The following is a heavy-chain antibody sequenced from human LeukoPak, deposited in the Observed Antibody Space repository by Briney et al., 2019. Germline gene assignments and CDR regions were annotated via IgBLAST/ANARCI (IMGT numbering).Heavy chain of an antibody. CDR1: GFTFSSYA. D-gene: IGHD6-13*01. J-gene: IGHJ4*02. V-gene: IGHV3-23*01. Sequence: GGSLRLSCAASGFTFSSYALSWVRQAPGKGLEWVSGISGSGGTTYYADSVKGRFTISRDNAKNSLYLQMNSLRAEDTAVYYCARALTKYSSMNYWGQGTLVTVSS. CDR2: ISGSGGTT. CDR3: ARALTKYSSMNY.